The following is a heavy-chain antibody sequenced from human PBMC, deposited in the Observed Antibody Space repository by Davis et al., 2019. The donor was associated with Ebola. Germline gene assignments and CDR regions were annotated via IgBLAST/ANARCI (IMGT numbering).Heavy chain of an antibody. J-gene: IGHJ6*02. V-gene: IGHV4-31*03. CDR3: ARISSLRWRYLYGMDV. D-gene: IGHD4-23*01. CDR1: GGSISSGGYY. Sequence: SETLSLTCTVSGGSISSGGYYWSWIRQHPGKGLEWIGYIYYSGSTYYNPSLKSRVTISVDTSRNQFSLKLSSVTAADTAVYYCARISSLRWRYLYGMDVWGQGTTVTVSS. CDR2: IYYSGST.